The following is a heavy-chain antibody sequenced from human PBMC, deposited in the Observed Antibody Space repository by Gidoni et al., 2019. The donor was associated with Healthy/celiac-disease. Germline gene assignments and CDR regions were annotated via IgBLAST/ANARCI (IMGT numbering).Heavy chain of an antibody. D-gene: IGHD7-27*01. V-gene: IGHV4-34*01. CDR1: GGSFSGYY. CDR3: ARRPSVGRGVWGFDY. Sequence: QVQLQQWGAGLLKPSETLSLTCAVYGGSFSGYYWRWIRQPPGKGLEWSGEINHSGRTNYNPSLKSRVTISVDTSKNQFSLKLSSVTAADTAVYYCARRPSVGRGVWGFDYWGQGTLVTVSS. CDR2: INHSGRT. J-gene: IGHJ4*02.